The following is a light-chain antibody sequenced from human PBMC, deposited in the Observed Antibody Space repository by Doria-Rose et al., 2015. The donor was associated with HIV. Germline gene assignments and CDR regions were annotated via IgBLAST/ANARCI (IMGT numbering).Light chain of an antibody. CDR3: QQYGTSRGT. Sequence: EIVLTQSPGTLSLSPGERATLSCRAGQRVKSSYLAWYQQKPGQAPRLLNYDASTRATGIPDRFSGSGSGTDFTLTISRLEPEDVAVYYCQQYGTSRGTFGQGTRLEIK. V-gene: IGKV3-20*01. CDR2: DAS. J-gene: IGKJ5*01. CDR1: QRVKSSY.